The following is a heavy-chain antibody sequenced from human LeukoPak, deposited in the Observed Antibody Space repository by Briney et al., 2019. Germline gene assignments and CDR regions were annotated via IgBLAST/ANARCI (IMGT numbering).Heavy chain of an antibody. CDR3: ASARYYYDSSGYYYSGLDAFDI. D-gene: IGHD3-22*01. J-gene: IGHJ3*02. Sequence: GASVKVSCKASGYTFTGYYMHWVRQAPGQGLEWMGRINPNSGGTNYAQKFQGRVTMTRDTSISTAYMELSRLRSDDTAVYYCASARYYYDSSGYYYSGLDAFDIWGQGTMVTVSS. V-gene: IGHV1-2*06. CDR1: GYTFTGYY. CDR2: INPNSGGT.